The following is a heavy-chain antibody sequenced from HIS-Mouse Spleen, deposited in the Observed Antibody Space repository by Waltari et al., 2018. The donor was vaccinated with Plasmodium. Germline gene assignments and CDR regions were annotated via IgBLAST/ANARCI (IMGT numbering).Heavy chain of an antibody. V-gene: IGHV3-7*01. J-gene: IGHJ2*01. D-gene: IGHD6-13*01. CDR1: GFTLSSYW. Sequence: EVQLVESGGGLVEPGGPLVLSCDASGFTLSSYWMSWVRQAPGKGLEWVANIKQDGSEKYYVDSVKGRFTISRDNAKNSLYLQMNSLRAEDTAVYYCASSWYWYFDLWGRGTLVTVSS. CDR2: IKQDGSEK. CDR3: ASSWYWYFDL.